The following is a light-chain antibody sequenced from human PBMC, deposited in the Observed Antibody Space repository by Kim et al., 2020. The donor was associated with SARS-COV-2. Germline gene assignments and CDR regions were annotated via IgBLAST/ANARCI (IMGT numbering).Light chain of an antibody. V-gene: IGLV2-14*01. CDR1: SSDVGGYNY. CDR3: SSYASSSPF. J-gene: IGLJ2*01. Sequence: QSVLTQPASVSGSPGQSITISCTGTSSDVGGYNYVSWYQQHPGKAPKLMIYDVSKRPSGVSNRFSGSKSGNTASLTISGLQAEDEADYYCSSYASSSPFFGGGTQLTVL. CDR2: DVS.